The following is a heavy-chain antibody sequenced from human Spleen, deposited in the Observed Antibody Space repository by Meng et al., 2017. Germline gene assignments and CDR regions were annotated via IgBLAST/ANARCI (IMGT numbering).Heavy chain of an antibody. CDR1: GYTFTAYW. D-gene: IGHD6-13*01. V-gene: IGHV1-2*06. CDR3: VRDEDRSAAGKLFGDY. CDR2: IDPRSGDT. J-gene: IGHJ4*02. Sequence: ASVKVSCKPSGYTFTAYWLHWVRQAPGQGLDWMGRIDPRSGDTQYAQNFQGRVTMTRDTSISTTYMELSRLRSDDTAVYYCVRDEDRSAAGKLFGDYWGQGTLVTVSS.